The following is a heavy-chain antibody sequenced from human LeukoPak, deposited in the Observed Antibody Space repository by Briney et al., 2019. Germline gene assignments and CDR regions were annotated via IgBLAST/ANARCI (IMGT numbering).Heavy chain of an antibody. J-gene: IGHJ5*02. V-gene: IGHV1-18*01. CDR2: ISAYNGNT. D-gene: IGHD4-17*01. CDR1: GYTFTSYG. Sequence: ASVKVSCKASGYTFTSYGISWVRQAPGQGLEWMGWISAYNGNTNYAQKLQGRVTMTTDTSTSTAYMELRSLRSDDTAVYYCARDGTRVTTDNWFDPWGQGTLVTVSS. CDR3: ARDGTRVTTDNWFDP.